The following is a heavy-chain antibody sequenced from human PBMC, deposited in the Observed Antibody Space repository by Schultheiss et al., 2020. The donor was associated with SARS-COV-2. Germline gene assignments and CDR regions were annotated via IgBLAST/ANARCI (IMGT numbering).Heavy chain of an antibody. CDR1: GGSFSGYY. Sequence: GSLRLSCAVYGGSFSGYYWSWIRQPPGKGLEWIGEINHSGSTNYNPSLKSRVTISVDTSKNQFSLKLSSVTAADTAVYYCARPFLPSPRNYYYMDVWGKGTTVTVSS. J-gene: IGHJ6*03. CDR2: INHSGST. CDR3: ARPFLPSPRNYYYMDV. D-gene: IGHD2/OR15-2a*01. V-gene: IGHV4-34*01.